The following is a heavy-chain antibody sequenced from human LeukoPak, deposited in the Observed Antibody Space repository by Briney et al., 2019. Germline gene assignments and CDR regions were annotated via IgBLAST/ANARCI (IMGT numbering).Heavy chain of an antibody. D-gene: IGHD6-19*01. CDR2: IYYSGST. Sequence: SETLSLTCTVSGGSISSSSYYWGWIRQPPGKGLEWIGSIYYSGSTYYNPSLKSRVTISVDTSKNQFSLKLSSVTAADTAVYYCARPGQWRDYYYGMDVWGQGTTVTVSS. V-gene: IGHV4-39*01. CDR1: GGSISSSSYY. CDR3: ARPGQWRDYYYGMDV. J-gene: IGHJ6*02.